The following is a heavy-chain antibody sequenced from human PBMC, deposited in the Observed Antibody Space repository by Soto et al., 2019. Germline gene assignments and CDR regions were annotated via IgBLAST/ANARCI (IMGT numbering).Heavy chain of an antibody. D-gene: IGHD3-22*01. CDR3: TRVTRDDSSGYYATYDAFDI. CDR1: GFTFGDYA. Sequence: PGGSLRLSCTASGFTFGDYAMSWVRQAPGKGLEWVGFIRSKAYGGTTEYAASVKGRFTISRDDSKSIAYLQMNSLKTEDTAVYYCTRVTRDDSSGYYATYDAFDIWGQGTMVTVSS. V-gene: IGHV3-49*04. J-gene: IGHJ3*02. CDR2: IRSKAYGGTT.